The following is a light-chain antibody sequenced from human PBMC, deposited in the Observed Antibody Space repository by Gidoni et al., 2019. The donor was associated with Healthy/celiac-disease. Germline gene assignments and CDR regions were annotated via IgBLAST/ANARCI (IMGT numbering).Light chain of an antibody. J-gene: IGLJ2*01. CDR1: KLGDKY. CDR3: QAWDSSTAV. CDR2: QDS. Sequence: SHELTQPPSVSVSPGQTPSITCSGDKLGDKYACWYQQKPGQSPVLVTYQDSKRPSGIPERFSGYNCGNTATLTISGTQAMDEADYYCQAWDSSTAVFGGGTKLTVL. V-gene: IGLV3-1*01.